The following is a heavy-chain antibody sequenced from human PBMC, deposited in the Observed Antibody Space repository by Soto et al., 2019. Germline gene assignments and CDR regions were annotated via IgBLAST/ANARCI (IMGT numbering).Heavy chain of an antibody. D-gene: IGHD3-10*01. Sequence: SETLSLTCTVSGGSISSGGYYWSWIRQHPGKGLEWIGYIYYSGSTYYNPSLKSRVTISVDTSKNQFSLKLSSVTAADTAVYYCARVGNTIASGWFDPWGQGTLVTVSS. J-gene: IGHJ5*02. CDR2: IYYSGST. CDR1: GGSISSGGYY. V-gene: IGHV4-31*03. CDR3: ARVGNTIASGWFDP.